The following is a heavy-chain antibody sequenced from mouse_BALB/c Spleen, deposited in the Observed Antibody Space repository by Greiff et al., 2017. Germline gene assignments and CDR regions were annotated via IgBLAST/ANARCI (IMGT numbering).Heavy chain of an antibody. CDR2: ISDGGSYT. V-gene: IGHV5-4*02. D-gene: IGHD2-4*01. CDR3: ARYDSRFAY. J-gene: IGHJ3*01. Sequence: EVMLVESGGGLVKPGGSLKLSCAASGFTFSDYYMYWVRQTPEKRLEWVATISDGGSYTYYPDSVKGRFTISRDNAKNNLYLQMSSLKSEDTAMYYCARYDSRFAYWGLGTLVTVSA. CDR1: GFTFSDYY.